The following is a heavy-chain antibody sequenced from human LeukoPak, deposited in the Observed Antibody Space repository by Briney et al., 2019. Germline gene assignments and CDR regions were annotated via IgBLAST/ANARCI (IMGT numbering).Heavy chain of an antibody. Sequence: SETLSLTCTASGGSVTDSYWSWIRQPPGKGLEWIGNIYYRGSTNYNPSLKSRATISVDTSKNQFSLNLNSVTAADTAVYYCARRSDSGSWYCFDFWGQGTLVTVSS. D-gene: IGHD6-13*01. J-gene: IGHJ4*02. CDR1: GGSVTDSY. CDR2: IYYRGST. V-gene: IGHV4-59*08. CDR3: ARRSDSGSWYCFDF.